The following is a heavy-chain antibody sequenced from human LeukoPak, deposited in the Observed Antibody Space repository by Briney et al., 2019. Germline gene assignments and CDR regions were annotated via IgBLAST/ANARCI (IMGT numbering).Heavy chain of an antibody. D-gene: IGHD6-19*01. J-gene: IGHJ6*03. CDR2: INHRGST. Sequence: SETLSLTCAVYGGSFSGYYWTWIRQPPGKGLEWIGEINHRGSTKYNPSLKSRVTISVDTSKNQFSLKLSSVTAADTDVYYCASSSSGWPLGYYYYYMDVWGKGTTVTVSS. CDR1: GGSFSGYY. V-gene: IGHV4-34*01. CDR3: ASSSSGWPLGYYYYYMDV.